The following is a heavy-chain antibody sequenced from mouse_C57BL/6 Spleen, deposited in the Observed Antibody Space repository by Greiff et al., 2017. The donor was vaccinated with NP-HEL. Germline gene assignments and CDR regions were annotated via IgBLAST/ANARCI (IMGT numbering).Heavy chain of an antibody. V-gene: IGHV1-22*01. J-gene: IGHJ1*03. CDR3: ARQSYWYFDV. CDR1: GYTFTDYN. Sequence: EVQLQQSGPELVKPGASVKMSCKASGYTFTDYNMHWVKQSNGKSLEWIGYINPNNGGTSYNQKFKGTATLTVNKSSSTAYMELRSLTSEDSAVYYCARQSYWYFDVWGTGTTVTVSS. CDR2: INPNNGGT.